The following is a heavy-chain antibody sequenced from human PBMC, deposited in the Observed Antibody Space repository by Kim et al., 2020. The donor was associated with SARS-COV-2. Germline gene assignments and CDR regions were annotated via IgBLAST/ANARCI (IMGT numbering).Heavy chain of an antibody. CDR1: GGSFSGYY. CDR3: ARGVRGVRRAVVVTSFDY. D-gene: IGHD3-22*01. J-gene: IGHJ4*02. CDR2: INHSGST. V-gene: IGHV4-34*01. Sequence: SETLSLTCAVYGGSFSGYYWSWIRQPPGKGLEWIGEINHSGSTNYNPSLKSRVTISVDTSKNQFSLKLSSVTAADTAVYYCARGVRGVRRAVVVTSFDYWGQGTLVTVSS.